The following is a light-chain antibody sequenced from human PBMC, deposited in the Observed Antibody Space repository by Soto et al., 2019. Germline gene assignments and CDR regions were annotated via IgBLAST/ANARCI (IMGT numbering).Light chain of an antibody. CDR2: AAS. J-gene: IGKJ1*01. CDR3: QQYGNSFVG. CDR1: ESVSTN. Sequence: ERVVTQSQVTLSVSPREGGHLXSKASESVSTNLAWYQHKPGQAPRLLIYAASTRATGVPARFSGSGSGTDFTLIISRLEPEDFAVYYCQQYGNSFVGFGQGTKVDNK. V-gene: IGKV3-15*01.